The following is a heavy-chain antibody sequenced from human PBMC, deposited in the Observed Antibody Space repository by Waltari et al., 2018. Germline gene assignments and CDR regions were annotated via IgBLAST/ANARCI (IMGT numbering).Heavy chain of an antibody. CDR1: GFIFTRYW. CDR2: INKNGSEK. V-gene: IGHV3-7*01. J-gene: IGHJ4*02. CDR3: ARGATTMVRGVINYYFDY. Sequence: EVQLVESGGGLVQPGGSLRLSCEASGFIFTRYWMTWVRQAPGKGLEWVANINKNGSEKYYVDSVKGRFTISRDNAKNSLYLHMNALRAEDTAVYYCARGATTMVRGVINYYFDYWGQGTLVTVSS. D-gene: IGHD3-10*01.